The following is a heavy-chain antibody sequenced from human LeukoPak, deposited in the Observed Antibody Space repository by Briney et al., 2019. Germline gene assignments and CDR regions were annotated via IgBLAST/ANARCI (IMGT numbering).Heavy chain of an antibody. Sequence: GGSLRLSCAASGFTFSSYGMHWVRQAPGKGLEWVAVISYDGSNKYYADSVKGRFTISRDNSKNTLYLQMNSLRAEDTAVYYCANLRIAVADYIFDYWGQGTLVTVSS. V-gene: IGHV3-30*18. CDR3: ANLRIAVADYIFDY. J-gene: IGHJ4*02. CDR1: GFTFSSYG. D-gene: IGHD6-19*01. CDR2: ISYDGSNK.